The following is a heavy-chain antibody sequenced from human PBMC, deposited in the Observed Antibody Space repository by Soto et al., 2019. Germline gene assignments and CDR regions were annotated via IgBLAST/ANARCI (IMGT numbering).Heavy chain of an antibody. V-gene: IGHV1-18*01. Sequence: ASVKVSCKASDYTFTSYGISWVRQAPGQGLEWMGWISAYNGNTNYAQKLQGRVTMTTDTSTSTAYMELRSLRSDDTAVYYCASVDWGVRGGSGSYYNLYYYYGMDVWG. D-gene: IGHD3-10*01. CDR1: DYTFTSYG. CDR3: ASVDWGVRGGSGSYYNLYYYYGMDV. CDR2: ISAYNGNT. J-gene: IGHJ6*02.